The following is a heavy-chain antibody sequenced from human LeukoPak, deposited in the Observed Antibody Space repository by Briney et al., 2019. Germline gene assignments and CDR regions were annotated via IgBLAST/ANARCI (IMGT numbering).Heavy chain of an antibody. J-gene: IGHJ4*02. V-gene: IGHV3-21*01. CDR1: GFTFSSYS. Sequence: GGSLRLSCAASGFTFSSYSMNWVRQAPGKGLEWVSSISSSSSYIYYADSVKGRFTISRDNAKNSLYLQMNSLRAEDTAVYYCARDSDSSAAGTTTFDYWGQGTLVTVSS. CDR3: ARDSDSSAAGTTTFDY. CDR2: ISSSSSYI. D-gene: IGHD6-13*01.